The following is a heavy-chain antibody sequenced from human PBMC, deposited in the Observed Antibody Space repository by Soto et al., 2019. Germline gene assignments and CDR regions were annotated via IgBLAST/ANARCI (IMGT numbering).Heavy chain of an antibody. J-gene: IGHJ6*04. V-gene: IGHV3-74*01. D-gene: IGHD3-22*01. CDR3: ARDPGYDSSGYYDHYYYGMDG. CDR1: GFTFSSYW. CDR2: INSDGGST. Sequence: GGSLRLSCAASGFTFSSYWMHWVRQAPGKGLVWVSRINSDGGSTSYADSVKGRFTISRDNAKNTLYLQMNSLRAEDTAVYYCARDPGYDSSGYYDHYYYGMDGWGKGTTVTVSS.